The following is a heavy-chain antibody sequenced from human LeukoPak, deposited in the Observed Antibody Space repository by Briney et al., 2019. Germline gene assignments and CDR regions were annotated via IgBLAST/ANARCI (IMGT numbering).Heavy chain of an antibody. CDR3: AKKNPGGVREGFDY. V-gene: IGHV3-30*18. D-gene: IGHD3-10*01. Sequence: ERSLRLSCAASGFTFSSYGMHWVRQAPGKGLEGVAVISYDGSNEYYGDSVKGRFTISRDNSKNTLYLQMNSLRAEDTAVYYCAKKNPGGVREGFDYWGQGTLVTVSS. J-gene: IGHJ4*02. CDR2: ISYDGSNE. CDR1: GFTFSSYG.